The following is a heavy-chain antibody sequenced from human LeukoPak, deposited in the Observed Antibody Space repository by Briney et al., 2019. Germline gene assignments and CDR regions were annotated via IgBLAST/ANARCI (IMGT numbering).Heavy chain of an antibody. CDR3: ARVRLADERAWAY. CDR2: ITPKSGDT. CDR1: GYTFSDFY. Sequence: ASVKVSFKASGYTFSDFYIHWVRQAPGQGLEYVGWITPKSGDTYSPQRFQGRVTMTRDASISTAYMELSSLRSDDTAVYFCARVRLADERAWAYWGQGTLVTVTS. J-gene: IGHJ4*02. D-gene: IGHD3-3*02. V-gene: IGHV1-2*02.